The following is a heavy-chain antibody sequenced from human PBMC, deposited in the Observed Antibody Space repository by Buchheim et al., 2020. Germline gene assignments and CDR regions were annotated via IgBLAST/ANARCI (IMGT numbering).Heavy chain of an antibody. CDR3: ARGKWFGPTYAEYFQH. V-gene: IGHV4-31*03. J-gene: IGHJ1*01. CDR1: GGSISSGGYY. Sequence: QVQLQESGPGLVKPSQTLSLTCTVSGGSISSGGYYWSWIRQHPGKGLEWIGYIYYSGSTYYNPSLKSRVTISLEPSKNQFALKLSSVTAADTAVYYCARGKWFGPTYAEYFQHWGQGTL. CDR2: IYYSGST. D-gene: IGHD3-22*01.